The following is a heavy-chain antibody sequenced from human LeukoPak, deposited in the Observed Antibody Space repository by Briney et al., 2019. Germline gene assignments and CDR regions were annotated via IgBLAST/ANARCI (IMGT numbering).Heavy chain of an antibody. D-gene: IGHD1-26*01. Sequence: SVKVSCKASGFTFTSSAVQWVRQARGQRLEWIGWIVVGRGNTNYAQKFQERVTITRDMSTSTAYMELSSLRSEDTAVYYCAADDVQRGSYPNWFDTWGPGTLVTVSS. CDR2: IVVGRGNT. V-gene: IGHV1-58*01. CDR1: GFTFTSSA. J-gene: IGHJ5*02. CDR3: AADDVQRGSYPNWFDT.